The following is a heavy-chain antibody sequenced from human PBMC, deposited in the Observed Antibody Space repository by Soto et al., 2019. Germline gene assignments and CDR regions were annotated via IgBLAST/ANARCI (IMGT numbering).Heavy chain of an antibody. CDR2: IYYSGST. CDR1: GGSISSGGYY. V-gene: IGHV4-31*03. CDR3: ARDPGIAAAGSYYGMDV. D-gene: IGHD6-13*01. J-gene: IGHJ6*02. Sequence: SETLSLTCTVSGGSISSGGYYWSWIRQHPGKGLEWIGYIYYSGSTYYNPSLKSRVTISVATSKNQFSLKLSSVTAADTAVYYCARDPGIAAAGSYYGMDVWGQGTTVTVSS.